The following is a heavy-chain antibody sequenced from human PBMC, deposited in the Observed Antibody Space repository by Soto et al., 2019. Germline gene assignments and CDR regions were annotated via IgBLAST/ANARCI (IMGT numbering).Heavy chain of an antibody. J-gene: IGHJ4*02. Sequence: ESWGGLVQPGGSLRLSCAASGFTFSDHYMDWVRQAPGKGLEWVGRTRNKANSYTTEYAASVKGRFTISRDDSKNSLYLQMNSLKTEDTAVYYCARVYCSGGSCSATLYYFDYWGQGTLVTVSS. CDR2: TRNKANSYTT. V-gene: IGHV3-72*01. CDR1: GFTFSDHY. D-gene: IGHD2-15*01. CDR3: ARVYCSGGSCSATLYYFDY.